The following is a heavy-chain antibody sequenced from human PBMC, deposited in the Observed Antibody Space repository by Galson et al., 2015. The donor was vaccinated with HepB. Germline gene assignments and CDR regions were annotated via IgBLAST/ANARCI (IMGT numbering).Heavy chain of an antibody. CDR3: ARDRGFGGSRTAFDI. Sequence: SLRLSCAASGFTFSSYSMNWVRQAPGKGLEWVSYISSSSSTIYYADSVKGRFTISRDNAKNSLYLQMNSLRAEDTAVYYCARDRGFGGSRTAFDIWGQGTMVTVSS. J-gene: IGHJ3*02. V-gene: IGHV3-48*01. CDR2: ISSSSSTI. D-gene: IGHD3-10*01. CDR1: GFTFSSYS.